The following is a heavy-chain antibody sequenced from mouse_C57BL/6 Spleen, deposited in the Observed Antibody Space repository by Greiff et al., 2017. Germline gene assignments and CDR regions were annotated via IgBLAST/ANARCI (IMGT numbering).Heavy chain of an antibody. CDR3: ARRSYSSYIDY. Sequence: QVQLQQSGAELVRPGASVKVSCKASGYAFTNYLIEWVKQRPGQGLEGIGVINPGSGGTKYNEKFKGKATLTADKSSSTAYMQLSSLTSEDSAVYFCARRSYSSYIDYWGQGTTLTVSS. CDR2: INPGSGGT. CDR1: GYAFTNYL. D-gene: IGHD2-5*01. V-gene: IGHV1-54*01. J-gene: IGHJ2*01.